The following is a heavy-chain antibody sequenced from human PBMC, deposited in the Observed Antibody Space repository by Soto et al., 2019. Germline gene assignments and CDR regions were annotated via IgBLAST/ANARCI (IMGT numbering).Heavy chain of an antibody. D-gene: IGHD2-2*01. J-gene: IGHJ4*02. CDR2: INHSGST. CDR1: GGSFSGYY. V-gene: IGHV4-34*01. Sequence: PSDTLSLTCAVYGGSFSGYYWSWIRQPPGKGLEWIGEINHSGSTNYNPSLKSRVTISVDTSKNQFSLKLSSVTAADTAVYYCARGHFEDIVVVPAAPRALYYFDYWGQGTLVTVSS. CDR3: ARGHFEDIVVVPAAPRALYYFDY.